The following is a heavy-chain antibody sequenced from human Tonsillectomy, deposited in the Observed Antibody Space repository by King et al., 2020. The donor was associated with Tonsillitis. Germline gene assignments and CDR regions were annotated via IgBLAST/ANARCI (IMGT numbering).Heavy chain of an antibody. CDR3: ARDPGYCTGTSCYTGYYFDY. CDR1: GFTFSSHA. CDR2: ISNDGSDE. J-gene: IGHJ4*02. Sequence: VQLVESGGGVVQPGRSLRLSCEASGFTFSSHAMHWVRQAPGKGLEWAAVISNDGSDEYYADSVKGRFTISRDNSKNTLYLQMNSLRLEDTAVYFCARDPGYCTGTSCYTGYYFDYWGQGALVTVSS. D-gene: IGHD2-2*02. V-gene: IGHV3-30-3*01.